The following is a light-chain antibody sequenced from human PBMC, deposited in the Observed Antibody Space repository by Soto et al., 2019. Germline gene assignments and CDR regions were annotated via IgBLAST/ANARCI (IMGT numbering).Light chain of an antibody. Sequence: IQMTQSSSTLSGSVGDRVTITFRASQTISSWLAWYQQKPGKAPKLLIYDASNLETGVPSRFSGSGSGTDFTFTISSLQPEDIATYYCQQYDNLITFGQGTRLEIK. CDR3: QQYDNLIT. V-gene: IGKV1-33*01. J-gene: IGKJ5*01. CDR1: QTISSW. CDR2: DAS.